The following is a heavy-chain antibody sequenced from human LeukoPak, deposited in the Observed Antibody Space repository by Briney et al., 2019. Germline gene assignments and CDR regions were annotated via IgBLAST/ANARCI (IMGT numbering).Heavy chain of an antibody. Sequence: ASVKVSCKASGYIFSDFDTNWVRQASGQGLEWMGWINPNSGGTNYAQEFQGRVTMTRDTSISTAYMELSRLRSDDTAVYYCARDVETSYDILTGCWFDPWGQGTLVTVSS. CDR3: ARDVETSYDILTGCWFDP. CDR2: INPNSGGT. J-gene: IGHJ5*02. D-gene: IGHD3-9*01. CDR1: GYIFSDFD. V-gene: IGHV1-2*02.